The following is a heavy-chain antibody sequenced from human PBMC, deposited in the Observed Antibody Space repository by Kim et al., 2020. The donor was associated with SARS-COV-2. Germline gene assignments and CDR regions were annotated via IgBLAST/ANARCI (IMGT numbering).Heavy chain of an antibody. CDR1: GGSFSGYY. D-gene: IGHD3-3*01. V-gene: IGHV4-34*01. J-gene: IGHJ5*02. CDR2: INHSGST. CDR3: ARGDDFWSGRQGWFDP. Sequence: SETLSLTCAVYGGSFSGYYWSWIRQPPGKGLEWIGEINHSGSTNYNPSLKSRVTISVDTSKNQFSLKLSSVTAADTAVYYCARGDDFWSGRQGWFDPWGQGTLVTVSS.